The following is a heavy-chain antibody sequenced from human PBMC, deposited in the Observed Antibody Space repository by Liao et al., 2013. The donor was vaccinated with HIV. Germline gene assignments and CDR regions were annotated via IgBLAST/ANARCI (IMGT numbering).Heavy chain of an antibody. J-gene: IGHJ5*02. Sequence: QVQLQESGPGLVKPSQTLSLTCNVSGDSISSGRYYWSWIRQPAGKGLEWIGRASTSENTNYNPSLKSRVTILVDTSKNQFSLKLKSVTAADTAVYYCARGGYTSSWYDNWFDPWGQGTLVTVSS. CDR3: ARGGYTSSWYDNWFDP. CDR1: GDSISSGRYY. V-gene: IGHV4-61*02. CDR2: ASTSENT. D-gene: IGHD6-13*01.